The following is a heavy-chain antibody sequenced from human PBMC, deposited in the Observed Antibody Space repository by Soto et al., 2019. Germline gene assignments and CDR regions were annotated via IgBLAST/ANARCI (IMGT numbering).Heavy chain of an antibody. CDR2: IYPGDSDT. Sequence: PGEFMKNSYKGSGYSLTNYWIGWVRQMPGKGLEWMGIIYPGDSDTRYSPSFQGQVTISADKSISTAYLQWSSLKASDTAMYYCARLGGYDSLDYWGQGTLVTVSS. J-gene: IGHJ4*02. CDR3: ARLGGYDSLDY. CDR1: GYSLTNYW. V-gene: IGHV5-51*01. D-gene: IGHD5-12*01.